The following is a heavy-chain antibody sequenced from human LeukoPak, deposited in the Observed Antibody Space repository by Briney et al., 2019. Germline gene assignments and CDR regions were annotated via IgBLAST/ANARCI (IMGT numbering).Heavy chain of an antibody. CDR2: ISSKSSYI. CDR3: ARDPYSGLFDY. CDR1: VFTFSSYR. J-gene: IGHJ4*02. V-gene: IGHV3-21*01. D-gene: IGHD4-11*01. Sequence: GGSLRLSCAASVFTFSSYRMNWVRQAPGKGLEWVSSISSKSSYIYYADSVKGRFTISRDNAKNSLYLQMNSLRAEDTAVYYCARDPYSGLFDYWGQGTLVTVSS.